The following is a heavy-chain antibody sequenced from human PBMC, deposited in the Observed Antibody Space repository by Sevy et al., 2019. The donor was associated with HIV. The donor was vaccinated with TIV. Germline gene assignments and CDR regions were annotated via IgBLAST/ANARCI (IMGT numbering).Heavy chain of an antibody. CDR1: GFTFSNYA. D-gene: IGHD6-19*01. Sequence: GESLKISCAASGFTFSNYAMSWVRQAPGKGLEWVSSIRISGGNTYYADSVKGRFTISRDNSKNTWYLQMNRLRAEDTAVYYCAKEWTQLSDWYGELDYWGQGSLVTVSS. J-gene: IGHJ4*02. V-gene: IGHV3-23*01. CDR3: AKEWTQLSDWYGELDY. CDR2: IRISGGNT.